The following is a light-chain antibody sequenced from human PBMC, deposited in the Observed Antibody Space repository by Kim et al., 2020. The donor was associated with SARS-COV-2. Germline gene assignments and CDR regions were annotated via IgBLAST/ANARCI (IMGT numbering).Light chain of an antibody. J-gene: IGKJ1*01. CDR1: QSITSY. Sequence: DIQMTQSPSSLSASVGDRVTITCRASQSITSYLNWYHQLPGKAPKLLMYAASSLQSGVPSRFSGSGSGTDFSLTISSLQPEDFATYYCQQSYITPWTFGQGTKVDIK. CDR2: AAS. CDR3: QQSYITPWT. V-gene: IGKV1-39*01.